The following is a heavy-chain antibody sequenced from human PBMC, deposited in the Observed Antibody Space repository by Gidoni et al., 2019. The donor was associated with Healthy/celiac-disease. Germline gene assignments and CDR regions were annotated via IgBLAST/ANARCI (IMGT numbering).Heavy chain of an antibody. J-gene: IGHJ4*02. V-gene: IGHV3-21*01. CDR3: AREGDGQQLVRDY. Sequence: EVQLVESGGGLVKPGGSLRLSCAASGFTFSSYSMNWLRQAPGKGLAWVSSISSSSSYIYYADSVKGRFTISRDNAKNSLYLQMNSLRAEDTAVYYCAREGDGQQLVRDYWGQGTLVTVSS. CDR1: GFTFSSYS. D-gene: IGHD6-6*01. CDR2: ISSSSSYI.